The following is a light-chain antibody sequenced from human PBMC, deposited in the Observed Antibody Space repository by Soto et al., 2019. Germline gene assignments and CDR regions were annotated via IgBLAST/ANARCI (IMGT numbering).Light chain of an antibody. V-gene: IGKV3-15*01. Sequence: EVVMTQSPATLSVSPGDRATLSCRASQSVDTNVAWYQQKPGQAPRLLVYGASTRATGIPARFTGFGSGTDFNLTISGLQSDDFAVYYCQQYYNWPPYTFGQGNKLQIK. CDR2: GAS. CDR1: QSVDTN. CDR3: QQYYNWPPYT. J-gene: IGKJ2*01.